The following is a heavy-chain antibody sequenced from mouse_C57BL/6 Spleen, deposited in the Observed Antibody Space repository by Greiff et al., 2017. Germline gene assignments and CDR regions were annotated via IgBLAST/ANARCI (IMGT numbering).Heavy chain of an antibody. J-gene: IGHJ3*01. CDR1: GYTFTDYY. D-gene: IGHD3-2*02. CDR3: ARPRQLRLPGFAY. Sequence: EVKLQQSGPELVKPGASVKISCKASGYTFTDYYMNWVKQSHGKSLEWIGDINPNNGGTSYNQKFKGKATLTVDKSSSTAYMELRSLTSEDSAVYYCARPRQLRLPGFAYWGQGTLVTVSA. V-gene: IGHV1-26*01. CDR2: INPNNGGT.